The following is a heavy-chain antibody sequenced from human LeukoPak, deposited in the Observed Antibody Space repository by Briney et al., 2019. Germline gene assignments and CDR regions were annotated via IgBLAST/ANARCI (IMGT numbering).Heavy chain of an antibody. V-gene: IGHV3-30*18. D-gene: IGHD3-22*01. CDR3: AKVPYDSSGPFDY. Sequence: GRSLRLSCAASGFTFSSCGMHWVRQAPGKGLEWVAVISYDGSNKYYADSVKGRFTISRDNSKNTLYLQMNSLRAEDTAVYYCAKVPYDSSGPFDYWGQGTLVTVSS. CDR1: GFTFSSCG. CDR2: ISYDGSNK. J-gene: IGHJ4*02.